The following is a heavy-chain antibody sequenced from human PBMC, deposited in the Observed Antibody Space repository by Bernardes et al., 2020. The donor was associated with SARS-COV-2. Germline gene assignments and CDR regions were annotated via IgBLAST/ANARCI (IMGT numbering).Heavy chain of an antibody. Sequence: GGSLRLSCVTSGFTFSDHWMHWVRQAPGEGLVWVSRINRAGSDTDYADSVKGRFSISRDNAKNTLYLQLSSLRVEDTAVYYCARGGSDFAYPHDYWGQGTLVTVSS. D-gene: IGHD3-10*01. J-gene: IGHJ4*02. CDR3: ARGGSDFAYPHDY. CDR1: GFTFSDHW. V-gene: IGHV3-74*01. CDR2: INRAGSDT.